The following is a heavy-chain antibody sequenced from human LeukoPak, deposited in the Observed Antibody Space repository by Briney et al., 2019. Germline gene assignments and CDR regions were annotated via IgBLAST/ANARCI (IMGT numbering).Heavy chain of an antibody. Sequence: ASVKVSCKASGYTFSSYGISWVRQAPGQRLEWMGWTNADNGNTDYSQEFQGRVTISRDTSASTGYMELSSLRSEDMAVYYCARGASASSWILDYWGQGTLVTVS. J-gene: IGHJ4*02. CDR1: GYTFSSYG. CDR3: ARGASASSWILDY. CDR2: TNADNGNT. D-gene: IGHD6-13*01. V-gene: IGHV1-3*02.